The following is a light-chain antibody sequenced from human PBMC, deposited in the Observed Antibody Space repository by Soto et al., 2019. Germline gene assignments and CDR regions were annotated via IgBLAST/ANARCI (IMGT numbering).Light chain of an antibody. CDR3: QQYRSVPPT. V-gene: IGKV1-33*01. Sequence: DIQMTQSPSSLSAAVGDRVTITCRASHDINNFLSWYQQKPGKAPELLIFDASDLEAGVPSTFSGGGYGTEFSFTIASLQPEHVATYYWQQYRSVPPTFGQGTKVEIK. CDR1: HDINNF. CDR2: DAS. J-gene: IGKJ2*01.